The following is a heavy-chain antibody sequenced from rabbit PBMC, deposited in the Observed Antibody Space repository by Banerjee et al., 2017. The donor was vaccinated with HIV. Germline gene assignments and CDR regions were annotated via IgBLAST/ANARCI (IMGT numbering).Heavy chain of an antibody. CDR2: INSNTGNT. J-gene: IGHJ4*01. D-gene: IGHD2-1*01. CDR3: ARATMMLVINL. Sequence: QEQLVESGGGLVKPGASLTLTCTVSGFSFNNNYVMCWVRQAPGKGLEWIACINSNTGNTVYATWAKGRLTISKTSWTTVTLQMTSLTAADTATYFCARATMMLVINLWGQGTLVTVS. V-gene: IGHV1S45*01. CDR1: GFSFNNNYV.